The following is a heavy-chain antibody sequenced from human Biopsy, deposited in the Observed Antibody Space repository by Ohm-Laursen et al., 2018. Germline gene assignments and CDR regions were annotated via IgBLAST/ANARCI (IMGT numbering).Heavy chain of an antibody. Sequence: ASVKVSCKAPGGTFSNYGVNWVRQAPGQGLEWLGGNIPILGTGNYTQKFQDRVTVAADTSTSTATMELLSLRSDDTAVYYCATKLTGYFHHWGQGTLVIVSS. CDR1: GGTFSNYG. D-gene: IGHD3-9*01. V-gene: IGHV1-69*06. J-gene: IGHJ1*01. CDR3: ATKLTGYFHH. CDR2: NIPILGTG.